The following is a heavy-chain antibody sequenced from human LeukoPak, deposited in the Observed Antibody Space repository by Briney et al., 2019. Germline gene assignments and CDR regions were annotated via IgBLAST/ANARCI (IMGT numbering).Heavy chain of an antibody. J-gene: IGHJ6*02. CDR2: ISAYNANT. CDR3: ARDFIAAAGPPTYYSGMDV. V-gene: IGHV1-18*01. Sequence: ASVKVSCKASGYTFTSYGISWVRQAPGQELEWMGWISAYNANTNHAQKLQGRVTMTTDTSTSTAYMELRSLRSDDTAVYYCARDFIAAAGPPTYYSGMDVWGQGTTVTVSS. D-gene: IGHD6-13*01. CDR1: GYTFTSYG.